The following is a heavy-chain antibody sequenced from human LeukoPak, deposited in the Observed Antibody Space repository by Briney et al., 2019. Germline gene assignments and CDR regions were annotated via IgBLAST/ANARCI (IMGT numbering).Heavy chain of an antibody. V-gene: IGHV4-31*03. CDR1: GGSISSGGYY. D-gene: IGHD2-2*01. CDR3: ARGEYCSSTSCYAQAGWFDP. CDR2: IYYSGST. J-gene: IGHJ5*02. Sequence: SQTLSLTCTVSGGSISSGGYYWSWIRQHPGKGLEWIGYIYYSGSTYYNSSLKSRVTISVDTSKNQFSLKLSSVTAADTAVYYCARGEYCSSTSCYAQAGWFDPWGQGTLVTVSS.